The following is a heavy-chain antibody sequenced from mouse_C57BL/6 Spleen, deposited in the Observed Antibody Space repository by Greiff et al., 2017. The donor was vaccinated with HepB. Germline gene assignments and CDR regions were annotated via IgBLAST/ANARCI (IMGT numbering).Heavy chain of an antibody. J-gene: IGHJ3*01. CDR1: GYTFTSYW. V-gene: IGHV1-7*01. CDR3: ARSDSNYSFAY. CDR2: INPSSGYT. D-gene: IGHD2-5*01. Sequence: QVQLKESGAELAKPGASVKLSCKASGYTFTSYWMHWVKQRPGQGLEWIGYINPSSGYTNYNQKFKGKSTLTVDKSSSTAYMQLSSLTSEDSAVYYCARSDSNYSFAYWGQGTLVTVSA.